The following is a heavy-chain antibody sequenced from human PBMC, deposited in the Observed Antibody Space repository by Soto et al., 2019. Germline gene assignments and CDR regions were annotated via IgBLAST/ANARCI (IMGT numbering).Heavy chain of an antibody. D-gene: IGHD2-2*01. V-gene: IGHV4-31*03. CDR1: GDSISGGASF. J-gene: IGHJ5*02. Sequence: PSETLSLTCTVSGDSISGGASFWSRIRQPPGKGLEWIANVYYSGSSYYNPSLKSRLTISVDTTKNQFSLQLKSMTAADTAVYYCAKLSCTSSTCYFPGCFDPWGQGTLVTVSS. CDR3: AKLSCTSSTCYFPGCFDP. CDR2: VYYSGSS.